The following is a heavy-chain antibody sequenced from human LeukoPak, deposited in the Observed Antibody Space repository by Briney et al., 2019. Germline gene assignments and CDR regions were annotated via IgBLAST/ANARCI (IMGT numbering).Heavy chain of an antibody. CDR3: AGVPPRGYYLD. D-gene: IGHD3-22*01. J-gene: IGHJ4*02. CDR1: GGSISSSRYY. Sequence: KPSETLSLTCTVSGGSISSSRYYWGWIRQPPGKGLEWIGSIYYSGSTYYNPSLKSRVTISVDTSKNQFSLKLSSVTAADTAVYYCAGVPPRGYYLDWGQGTLVTVSS. CDR2: IYYSGST. V-gene: IGHV4-39*01.